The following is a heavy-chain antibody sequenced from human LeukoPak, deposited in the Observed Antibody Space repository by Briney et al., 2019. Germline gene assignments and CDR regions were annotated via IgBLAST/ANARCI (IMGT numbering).Heavy chain of an antibody. CDR2: INHSGST. V-gene: IGHV4-39*07. Sequence: SETLSLTCTVSGGSISGSKYNWGWIRQPPGKGLEWIGEINHSGSTNYNPSLKSRVTISVDTSKNQFSLKLSSVTAADTAVYYCARSRLHIVVVPAATWGYYMDVWGKGTTVTVSS. CDR3: ARSRLHIVVVPAATWGYYMDV. J-gene: IGHJ6*03. D-gene: IGHD2-2*01. CDR1: GGSISGSKYN.